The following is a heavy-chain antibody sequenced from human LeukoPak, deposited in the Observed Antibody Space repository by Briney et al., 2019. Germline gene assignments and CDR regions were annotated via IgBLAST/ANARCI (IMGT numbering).Heavy chain of an antibody. CDR1: GFTFSSYW. V-gene: IGHV3-74*01. J-gene: IGHJ5*02. CDR2: INSDGSST. Sequence: PGGSLRLSCAASGFTFSSYWMHWVRQAPGKGLVWVSRINSDGSSTSYADSVKGRFTISRDNAKNTLYLQMNSLGAEDTAVYYCARETIVVPAAFRWFDPWGQGTLVTVSS. CDR3: ARETIVVPAAFRWFDP. D-gene: IGHD2-2*01.